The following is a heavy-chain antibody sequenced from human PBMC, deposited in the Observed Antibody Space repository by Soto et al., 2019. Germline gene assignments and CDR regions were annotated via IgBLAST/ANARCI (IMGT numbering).Heavy chain of an antibody. V-gene: IGHV3-23*01. CDR1: GYTFSSYV. CDR2: VSAGGGGT. D-gene: IGHD4-17*01. Sequence: EVQLLESGGGLVQPGGSLRLSCAASGYTFSSYVMSWVRQAPGRGLEWVSSVSAGGGGTYYADSVKGRFTISRNNSKNAVFRQRNSLRAEDTAVYYCAKATPPQRYLTTVTPTGGGQGTLITVSS. J-gene: IGHJ1*01. CDR3: AKATPPQRYLTTVTPTG.